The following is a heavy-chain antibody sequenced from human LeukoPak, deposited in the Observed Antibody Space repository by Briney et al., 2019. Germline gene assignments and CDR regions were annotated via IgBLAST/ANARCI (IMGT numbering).Heavy chain of an antibody. D-gene: IGHD3-9*01. V-gene: IGHV1-18*01. J-gene: IGHJ5*02. CDR3: ARTLVIPNWFDP. Sequence: ASVKVSCKASGYTFTNYGISWVRQAPGQGLEWMGWISAYNGNTNYAQKFQGRVTMTTDTSTSTAYMELRSLRSDDTAVYYCARTLVIPNWFDPWGQGTLVTVSS. CDR1: GYTFTNYG. CDR2: ISAYNGNT.